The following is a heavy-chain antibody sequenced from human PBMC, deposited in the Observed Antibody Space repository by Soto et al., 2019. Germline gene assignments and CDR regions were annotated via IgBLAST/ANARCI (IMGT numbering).Heavy chain of an antibody. CDR3: ARARWELLVSDY. Sequence: SETLSLTCTVSGGSISSGDYYWSWIRQPPGKGLEWIGYIYYSGSTYYNPSLKSRVTISVDTSKNQFSLKLSSVTAADTAVYYCARARWELLVSDYWGQGTLVTVSS. D-gene: IGHD1-26*01. J-gene: IGHJ4*02. V-gene: IGHV4-30-4*01. CDR2: IYYSGST. CDR1: GGSISSGDYY.